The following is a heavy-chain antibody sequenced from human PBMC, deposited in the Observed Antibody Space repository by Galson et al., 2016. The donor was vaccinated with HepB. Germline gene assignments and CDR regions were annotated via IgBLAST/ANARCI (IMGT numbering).Heavy chain of an antibody. Sequence: SLRLSCAASGITFSNYDMHWVRQPPGKGLEWVAVISYDGTNKYYADSVKGRFTISRDSSKNPLYLQMNSLRAEDTALYFCAKARGWYFPDALDIWDQGTMVTVSS. CDR2: ISYDGTNK. D-gene: IGHD6-19*01. CDR3: AKARGWYFPDALDI. J-gene: IGHJ3*02. CDR1: GITFSNYD. V-gene: IGHV3-30*18.